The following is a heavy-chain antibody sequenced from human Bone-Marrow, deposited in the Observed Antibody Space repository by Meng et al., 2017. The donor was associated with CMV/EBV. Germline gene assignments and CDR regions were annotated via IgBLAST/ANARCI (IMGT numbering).Heavy chain of an antibody. Sequence: SETLSLTCAVYGGSFSGYYWSWIRQPPGKGLEWIGVINHSGSTNYNPSLKSRVTISVDTSKNQFSLKLSSVAAADTAVYYCARLGDYGDRGDYWGQGTVVTFSS. CDR2: INHSGST. CDR1: GGSFSGYY. J-gene: IGHJ4*02. D-gene: IGHD4-17*01. V-gene: IGHV4-34*01. CDR3: ARLGDYGDRGDY.